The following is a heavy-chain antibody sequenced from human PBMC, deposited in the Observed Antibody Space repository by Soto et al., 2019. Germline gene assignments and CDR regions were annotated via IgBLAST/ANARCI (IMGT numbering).Heavy chain of an antibody. Sequence: ASVKVSCKASGGTFSSYAISWVRQAPGQGLEWMGGIIPIFGTANYAQKFQGRVTITADESTSTAYMELSSLRSEDTAVYYCARVSDIVVVPAAMIYYYYGMDVWGQGTTVTV. D-gene: IGHD2-2*01. CDR1: GGTFSSYA. J-gene: IGHJ6*02. V-gene: IGHV1-69*13. CDR3: ARVSDIVVVPAAMIYYYYGMDV. CDR2: IIPIFGTA.